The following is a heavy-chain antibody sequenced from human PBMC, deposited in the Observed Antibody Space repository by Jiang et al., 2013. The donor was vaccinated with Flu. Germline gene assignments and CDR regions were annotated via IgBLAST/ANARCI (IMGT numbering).Heavy chain of an antibody. J-gene: IGHJ3*02. CDR1: GGSISSSYY. CDR2: IYYSGST. CDR3: ARHNDYGDYVWSGFDI. Sequence: QLVESGPGLVKPSETLSLTCTVSGGSISSSYYWGWIRQPPGKGLEWIGSIYYSGSTYYNPSLKSRVTISVDTSKNQFSLKLSSVTAADTAVYYCARHNDYGDYVWSGFDIWGQGTMVTVSS. D-gene: IGHD4-17*01. V-gene: IGHV4-39*01.